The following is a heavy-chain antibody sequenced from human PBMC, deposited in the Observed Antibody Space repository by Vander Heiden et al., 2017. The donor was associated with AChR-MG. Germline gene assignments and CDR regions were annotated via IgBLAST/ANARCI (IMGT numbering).Heavy chain of an antibody. CDR2: IYNSGST. CDR1: GGSISSSNW. D-gene: IGHD6-19*01. J-gene: IGHJ3*02. V-gene: IGHV4-4*02. Sequence: QVQLQESGPGLVTPSGTLSLTCAVSGGSISSSNWWSWVRQPPGKGLEWIGEIYNSGSTNYNPSLKSRVTISVDKSKNQFSLKLSSVTAADTAVYYCARRTEKEGIAVAASMGRFQGHDAFDIWGQGTMVTVSS. CDR3: ARRTEKEGIAVAASMGRFQGHDAFDI.